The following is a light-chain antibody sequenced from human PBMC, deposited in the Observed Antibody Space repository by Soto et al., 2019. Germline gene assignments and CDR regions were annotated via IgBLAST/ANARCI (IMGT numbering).Light chain of an antibody. Sequence: QSVLTQPPSASGSPGQSVTLSCTGASSDVGRHNYVSWYQQHPGKAPKLLIFEVNKRPSGVPDRFSASKSGITASLTVSGLQPEDEAVYYCSSYTDTDNFVIFGGGTKVTVL. V-gene: IGLV2-8*01. CDR1: SSDVGRHNY. CDR2: EVN. J-gene: IGLJ2*01. CDR3: SSYTDTDNFVI.